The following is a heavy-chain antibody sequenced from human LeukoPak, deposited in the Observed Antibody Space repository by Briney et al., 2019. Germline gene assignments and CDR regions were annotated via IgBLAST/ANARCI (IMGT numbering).Heavy chain of an antibody. J-gene: IGHJ6*02. CDR2: INPSGGST. V-gene: IGHV1-46*01. D-gene: IGHD3-22*01. CDR3: ARGGSYYYDSSGTPMDV. Sequence: AASVKVSCKASGYTFTSYYMHWVRQAPGQGLEWMGIINPSGGSTSYAQKFQGRVTMTRDTSMSTVYMELSSLRSEDTAVYYCARGGSYYYDSSGTPMDVWGQGTTVTVSS. CDR1: GYTFTSYY.